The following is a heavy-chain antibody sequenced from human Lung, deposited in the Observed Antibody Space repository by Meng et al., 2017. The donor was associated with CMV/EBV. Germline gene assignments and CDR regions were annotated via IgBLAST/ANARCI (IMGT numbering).Heavy chain of an antibody. CDR1: GYSFTSYY. Sequence: SCKASGYSFTSYYLHWVRQAPGQGLDWMGIINPSAGSTTYAQKFQGRVTMTRDTSTATVYMELSSLRSDDTAVYYCARGPDLNWFDPWGQGTLVTVSS. CDR3: ARGPDLNWFDP. D-gene: IGHD1-14*01. CDR2: INPSAGST. J-gene: IGHJ5*02. V-gene: IGHV1-46*01.